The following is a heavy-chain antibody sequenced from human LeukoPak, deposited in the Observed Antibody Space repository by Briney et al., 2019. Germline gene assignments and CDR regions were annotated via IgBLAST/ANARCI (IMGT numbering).Heavy chain of an antibody. CDR1: GYTFTSYA. D-gene: IGHD3-22*01. Sequence: ASVKVSCTASGYTFTSYAMHWVRQAPGQRLEWMGWINAGNGNTKYSQKFQGRVTITRDTSASTAYMELSSLRSEDTAVYYCARESRYYDSSSYYDNWFDPWGQGTLVTVSS. CDR3: ARESRYYDSSSYYDNWFDP. J-gene: IGHJ5*02. CDR2: INAGNGNT. V-gene: IGHV1-3*01.